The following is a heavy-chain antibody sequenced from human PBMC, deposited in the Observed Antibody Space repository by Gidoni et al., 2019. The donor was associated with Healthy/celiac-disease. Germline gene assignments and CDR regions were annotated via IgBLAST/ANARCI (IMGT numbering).Heavy chain of an antibody. V-gene: IGHV3-9*01. CDR2: ISWNSVSI. CDR3: AKDGNYYGSGSYDY. Sequence: EVQLVESGGGLVQPGRSLRLSCAASGFTFDDYAMHWVRQAPGKGRVWVSGISWNSVSIGYADSVKGRFTISRENAKNSLYLQMNSLRAEDTALYYCAKDGNYYGSGSYDYWGQGTLVTVSS. J-gene: IGHJ4*02. CDR1: GFTFDDYA. D-gene: IGHD3-10*01.